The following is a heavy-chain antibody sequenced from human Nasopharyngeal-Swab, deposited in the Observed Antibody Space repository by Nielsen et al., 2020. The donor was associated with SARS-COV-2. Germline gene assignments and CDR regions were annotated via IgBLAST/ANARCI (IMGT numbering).Heavy chain of an antibody. CDR3: AKGEMATTLYYFDY. CDR1: GFTFDDYA. J-gene: IGHJ4*02. D-gene: IGHD5-24*01. V-gene: IGHV3-9*01. CDR2: TSWNSGSI. Sequence: SLKISCAASGFTFDDYAMHWVRQAPGKGLEWVSGTSWNSGSIGYADSVKGRFTISRDNAKNSLYLQMNSLGAEDTALYYCAKGEMATTLYYFDYWGQGTLVTVSS.